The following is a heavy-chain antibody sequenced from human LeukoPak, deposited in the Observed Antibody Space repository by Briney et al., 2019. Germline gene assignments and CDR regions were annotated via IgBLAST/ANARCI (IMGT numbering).Heavy chain of an antibody. V-gene: IGHV3-48*03. CDR3: ARAHRIQLWLTDAFDI. D-gene: IGHD5-18*01. CDR1: GFTFSSYE. J-gene: IGHJ3*02. Sequence: GGSLRHACAASGFTFSSYEMNWVRQAPGKGLEWVSHISSSGRTIYYADSVKGRFTISRDNAKNSLYLQMNSLRAEDTAVYYCARAHRIQLWLTDAFDIWGQGTMVTVSS. CDR2: ISSSGRTI.